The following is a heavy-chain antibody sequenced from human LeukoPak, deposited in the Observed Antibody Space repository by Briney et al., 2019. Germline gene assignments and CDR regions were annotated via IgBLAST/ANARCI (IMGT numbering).Heavy chain of an antibody. D-gene: IGHD6-13*01. CDR1: GFTFSSYW. CDR2: INSDGSSN. CDR3: ARGRSSSSWYYFDY. J-gene: IGHJ4*02. Sequence: PGGSLRFSCAASGFTFSSYWMHWVRQAPGKGLVWVSRINSDGSSNTYADSVKGRFTISRDNAKNTLYLQMNSLRAEDTAVYYCARGRSSSSWYYFDYWGQGTLVTVSS. V-gene: IGHV3-74*01.